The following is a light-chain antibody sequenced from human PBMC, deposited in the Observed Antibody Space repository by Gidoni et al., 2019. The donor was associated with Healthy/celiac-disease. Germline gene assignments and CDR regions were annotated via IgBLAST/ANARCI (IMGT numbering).Light chain of an antibody. CDR3: QQYGSSPVS. CDR1: QSVSSSY. Sequence: EIVLTQSPGTLSLSPGERATLSCRASQSVSSSYLAWYQQKPGQAPRLLIYGASSRATGIPDRFSGSGSGTDFTLTISRLEPEDFAVYYCQQYGSSPVSFGQXTKLEIK. V-gene: IGKV3-20*01. J-gene: IGKJ2*03. CDR2: GAS.